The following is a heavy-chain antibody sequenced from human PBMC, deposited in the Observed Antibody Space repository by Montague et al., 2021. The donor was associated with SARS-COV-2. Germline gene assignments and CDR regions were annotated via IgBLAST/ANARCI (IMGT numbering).Heavy chain of an antibody. CDR2: ISYNGRNK. CDR3: AREPKPVGYSYGYTFFDY. V-gene: IGHV3-30*03. J-gene: IGHJ4*02. D-gene: IGHD5-18*01. Sequence: SLRLSCAASGFTFSSYALHWVRQAPGKGPEWVAVISYNGRNKQFGDSVKGRATISRDNSKNTPYLQVDSLRTDDTAVYYCAREPKPVGYSYGYTFFDYWGQGTLVTVSS. CDR1: GFTFSSYA.